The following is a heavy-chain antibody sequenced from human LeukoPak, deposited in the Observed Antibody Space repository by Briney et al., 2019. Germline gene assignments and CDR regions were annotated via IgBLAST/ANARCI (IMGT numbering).Heavy chain of an antibody. CDR1: GGSISSYY. Sequence: PSETPSLTCTVSGGSISSYYWSWTRQPPGKGLEWIGHIYYSGSTNYNPSLKSRVTISVDTSKNQFSLKLTSVTAADTAVYYCARVSGSYWYWGQGTLVTVSS. CDR3: ARVSGSYWY. J-gene: IGHJ4*02. CDR2: IYYSGST. D-gene: IGHD1-26*01. V-gene: IGHV4-59*01.